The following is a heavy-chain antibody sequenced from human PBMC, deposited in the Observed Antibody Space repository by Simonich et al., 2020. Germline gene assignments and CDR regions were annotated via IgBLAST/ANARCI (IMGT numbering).Heavy chain of an antibody. J-gene: IGHJ2*01. CDR2: IYYSGRT. V-gene: IGHV4-59*12. CDR3: ARRTTGITIFGVVTNYWYFDL. D-gene: IGHD3-3*01. Sequence: ESGPGLVKPSETLSLTCTVSGGSISSYYWSWIRQPPGKGLECIGDIYYSGRTNYNPSLKSRVTISLDTSKNQFSLKLSSVTAADTAVYYCARRTTGITIFGVVTNYWYFDLWGRGTLVTVSS. CDR1: GGSISSYY.